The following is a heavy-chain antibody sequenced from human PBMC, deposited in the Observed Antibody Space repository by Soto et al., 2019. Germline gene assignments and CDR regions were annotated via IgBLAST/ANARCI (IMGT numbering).Heavy chain of an antibody. CDR1: GFTFSNYG. V-gene: IGHV3-30*18. J-gene: IGHJ6*02. CDR2: ISYDGSNK. D-gene: IGHD2-15*01. Sequence: GGSLRLSCAASGFTFSNYGMHWVRQAPGKGLEWVAVISYDGSNKYYADSVKGRFTISRDNSKNTLYLQMNSLRAEDTAVYYCAKDTSGYCSGGSCYDYYYYGMDVWGQGTTVTVSS. CDR3: AKDTSGYCSGGSCYDYYYYGMDV.